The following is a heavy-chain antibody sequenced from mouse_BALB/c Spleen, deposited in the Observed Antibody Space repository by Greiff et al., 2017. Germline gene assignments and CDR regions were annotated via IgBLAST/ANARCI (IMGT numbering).Heavy chain of an antibody. Sequence: VQLQQSGPELVKPGASVKMSCKASGYTFTSYVMHWVKQKPGQGLEWIGYINPYNDGTKYNEKFKGKATLTSDKSSSTAYMELSSLTSEDSAVYYCARGGSSYRWYFDVWGARTTVTVSS. V-gene: IGHV1-14*01. CDR2: INPYNDGT. CDR1: GYTFTSYV. D-gene: IGHD1-1*01. CDR3: ARGGSSYRWYFDV. J-gene: IGHJ1*01.